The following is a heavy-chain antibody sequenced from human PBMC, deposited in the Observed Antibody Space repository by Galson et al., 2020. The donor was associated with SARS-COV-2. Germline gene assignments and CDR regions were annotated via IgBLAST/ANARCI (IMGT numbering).Heavy chain of an antibody. CDR2: IYHSGST. J-gene: IGHJ5*02. CDR3: AREDTADGVGWFDP. Sequence: SETLSLTCAVSGGSISSGGYSWSWIRQPPGKGLEWIGYIYHSGSTYYNPSLKSRVTISVDRSKNQFSLKLSSVTAADTAVYYCAREDTADGVGWFDPWGQGTLVTVSS. V-gene: IGHV4-30-2*01. D-gene: IGHD2-21*02. CDR1: GGSISSGGYS.